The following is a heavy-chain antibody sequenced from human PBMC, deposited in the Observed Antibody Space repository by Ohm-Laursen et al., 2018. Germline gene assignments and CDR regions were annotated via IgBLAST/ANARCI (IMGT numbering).Heavy chain of an antibody. CDR1: GSTFSDYY. J-gene: IGHJ4*02. Sequence: SLRLSCSASGSTFSDYYMSWIRQAPGKGLEWVSYISSSGSTIYYADSVKGRFTVSRDNAKNSLFLQMNSLRVEDTAVYYCARGIVRGVTGPDYWGQGTLVTVSS. CDR2: ISSSGSTI. V-gene: IGHV3-11*04. D-gene: IGHD1-14*01. CDR3: ARGIVRGVTGPDY.